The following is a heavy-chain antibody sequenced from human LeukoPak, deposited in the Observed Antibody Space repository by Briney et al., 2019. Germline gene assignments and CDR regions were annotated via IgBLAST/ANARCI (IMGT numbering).Heavy chain of an antibody. D-gene: IGHD5-18*01. CDR3: AKGNNYGSRWYFDY. CDR1: GFTFSSYV. V-gene: IGHV3-23*01. J-gene: IGHJ4*02. Sequence: EPGRSLRLSCAASGFTFSSYVMSWVRQAPGKGLEWVSDISGSGAGTYYADSVKGRFTISRDKSKNTLHLQMNSLGAEDTALYYCAKGNNYGSRWYFDYWGQGTLVTVSS. CDR2: ISGSGAGT.